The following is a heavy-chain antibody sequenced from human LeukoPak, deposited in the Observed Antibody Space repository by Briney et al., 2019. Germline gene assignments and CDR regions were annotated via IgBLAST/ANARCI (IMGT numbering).Heavy chain of an antibody. J-gene: IGHJ3*02. D-gene: IGHD1-7*01. CDR3: ARTTAGAFDI. CDR1: GFTFSSYA. V-gene: IGHV3-23*01. CDR2: ISGSGGST. Sequence: GGSLRLSCAASGFTFSSYAMTWVRQAPGKGLEWVSGISGSGGSTYYADSVKGRFTISRDNSKNTLYLQMDSLRAEDTAVYYCARTTAGAFDIWGQGTMVTVSS.